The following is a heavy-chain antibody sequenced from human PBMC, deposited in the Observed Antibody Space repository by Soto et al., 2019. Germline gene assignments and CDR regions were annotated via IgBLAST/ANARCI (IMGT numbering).Heavy chain of an antibody. J-gene: IGHJ6*02. CDR3: SRFIMVGGWFDPNYYHGMDV. CDR2: ISGYNGNT. D-gene: IGHD6-19*01. CDR1: GYTFSNYG. V-gene: IGHV1-18*01. Sequence: QVQLVQSGAEVKKPGASVTVSCKTSGYTFSNYGINWVRQAPGQGLEWMGWISGYNGNTNYAQTVQGRVTITTHTSTGTVDMELRSLKSDDTAIYYCSRFIMVGGWFDPNYYHGMDVWGLGTTVTVSS.